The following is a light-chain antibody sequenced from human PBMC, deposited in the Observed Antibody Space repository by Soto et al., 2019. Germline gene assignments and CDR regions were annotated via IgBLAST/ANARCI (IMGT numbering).Light chain of an antibody. Sequence: EIVLTQSPGTLSLSPGERATLSCRASQSVSSSYLGWYQQKPGQAPSLLIYGASGRATGIPDRFSGSGSGTDFALPISRLEPEDFAVYYCQHYGGSPSFTFGPGTKVDIK. CDR3: QHYGGSPSFT. CDR1: QSVSSSY. J-gene: IGKJ3*01. V-gene: IGKV3-20*01. CDR2: GAS.